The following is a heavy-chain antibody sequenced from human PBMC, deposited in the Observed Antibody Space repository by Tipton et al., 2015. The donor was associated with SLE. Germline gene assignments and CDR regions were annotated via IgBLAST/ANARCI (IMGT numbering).Heavy chain of an antibody. CDR2: VYYTGNT. D-gene: IGHD6-25*01. Sequence: TLSLTCIVSGDSISSSSYYWGWIRQPPGKGLEWVGTVYYTGNTFYNPSLKSRVTISVDTSKNQFSLKLTSVTAADTAVYFCAREGDGSANYFYYGVNLWGQGTTVTVSS. V-gene: IGHV4-39*07. CDR3: AREGDGSANYFYYGVNL. J-gene: IGHJ6*02. CDR1: GDSISSSSYY.